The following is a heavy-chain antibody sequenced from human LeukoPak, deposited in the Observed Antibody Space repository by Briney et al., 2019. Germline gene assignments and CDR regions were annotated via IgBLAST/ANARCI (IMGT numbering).Heavy chain of an antibody. J-gene: IGHJ3*01. Sequence: GGSLRLSCAASGFTFSRYAMSWVRLAPGKGLEWVSAVSGSGGSTYYADSVKGLFTISRDNSKNTLYLQMNSLRAEDTAVYYCAKRMIRGVNHDAFDLWGQGTMVTVSS. V-gene: IGHV3-23*01. CDR3: AKRMIRGVNHDAFDL. CDR2: VSGSGGST. D-gene: IGHD3-10*01. CDR1: GFTFSRYA.